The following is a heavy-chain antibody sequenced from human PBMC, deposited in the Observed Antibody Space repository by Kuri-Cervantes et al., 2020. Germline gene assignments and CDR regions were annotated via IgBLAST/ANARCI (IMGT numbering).Heavy chain of an antibody. Sequence: ASVKVSCKASGYTFSSYCLHWVRQAPGQGLEWMGIFNPSPSGGYTDYAQKFKGRVTMTRNTSISTAYMELSSLRSEDTAVYYCARGRSIAARWAFDIWGQGTMVTVSS. D-gene: IGHD6-6*01. V-gene: IGHV1-46*01. CDR1: GYTFSSYC. CDR2: FNPSPSGGYT. CDR3: ARGRSIAARWAFDI. J-gene: IGHJ3*02.